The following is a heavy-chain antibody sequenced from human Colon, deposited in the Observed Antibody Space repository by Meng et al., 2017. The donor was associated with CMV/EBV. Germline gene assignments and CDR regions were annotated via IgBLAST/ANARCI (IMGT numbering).Heavy chain of an antibody. V-gene: IGHV3-53*01. CDR2: LYSTGAT. CDR1: GFTVSRDY. CDR3: ARHTVASTSPRD. J-gene: IGHJ4*02. D-gene: IGHD5-12*01. Sequence: EVQLLESGXDLIQPGGALRLSCEASGFTVSRDYMTWFRQAPGKRLECVSVLYSTGATYYAGSVKGRFTISRDNAMNTVYLQMNNLRADDTALYYCARHTVASTSPRDWGRGTLVTVSS.